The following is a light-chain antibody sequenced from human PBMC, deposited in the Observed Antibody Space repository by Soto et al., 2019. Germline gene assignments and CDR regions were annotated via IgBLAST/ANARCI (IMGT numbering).Light chain of an antibody. J-gene: IGKJ5*01. CDR2: AAS. CDR3: AQHNSYTFT. V-gene: IGKV1-17*01. CDR1: QDIRNV. Sequence: DIQMTQSPPSLSASVGDRVAITCRASQDIRNVLGWYQNKPGKDPQSLIYAASSLQSGVPSRFSGSGSGTEFNLTISRLQTEDFATYYCAQHNSYTFTFGQGTRLEIK.